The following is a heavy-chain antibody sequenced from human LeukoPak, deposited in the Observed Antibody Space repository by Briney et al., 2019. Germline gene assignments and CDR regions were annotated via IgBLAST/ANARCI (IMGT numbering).Heavy chain of an antibody. J-gene: IGHJ4*02. CDR1: GFTFNRWI. Sequence: GGALRLSCPASGFTFNRWIMQWLGQAPAKGLDGVSCISSSSSYIYYADSVKGRFTISSDKAKNSLYLQMNSLRAEDTAVYYCASNAADYYDSNKVPYWGQGTLVTVSS. V-gene: IGHV3-21*01. CDR3: ASNAADYYDSNKVPY. D-gene: IGHD3-22*01. CDR2: ISSSSSYI.